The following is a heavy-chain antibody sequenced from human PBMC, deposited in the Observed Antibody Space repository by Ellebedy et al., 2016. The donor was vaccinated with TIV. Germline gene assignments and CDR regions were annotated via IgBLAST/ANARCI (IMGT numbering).Heavy chain of an antibody. Sequence: GESLKISCTGSGFRFNNYWIGWVRQMPGKGLEWMGVIHPGGAETRYSPSFEVHITISADTSVNTAYLQWSSLRASDTAMYYCVRITADDVLDHWGQGSLVTVSS. CDR3: VRITADDVLDH. D-gene: IGHD2-21*02. V-gene: IGHV5-51*01. J-gene: IGHJ4*02. CDR2: IHPGGAET. CDR1: GFRFNNYW.